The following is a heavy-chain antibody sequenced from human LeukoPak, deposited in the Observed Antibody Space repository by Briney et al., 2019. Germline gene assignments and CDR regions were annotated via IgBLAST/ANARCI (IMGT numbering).Heavy chain of an antibody. Sequence: PGGSLRLSCAASGFTFDDYGMSWVRQAPGKGLEWVSGINWNGGSTGYADSVKGRFTISRDNAKNSLYLQMNSLRAEDTALYHCARVKGESYYGDYADYWGQGTLVTVSS. CDR3: ARVKGESYYGDYADY. D-gene: IGHD1-26*01. J-gene: IGHJ4*02. V-gene: IGHV3-20*01. CDR2: INWNGGST. CDR1: GFTFDDYG.